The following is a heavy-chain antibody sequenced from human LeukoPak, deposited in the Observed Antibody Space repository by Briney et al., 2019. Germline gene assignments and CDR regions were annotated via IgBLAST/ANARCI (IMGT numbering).Heavy chain of an antibody. J-gene: IGHJ4*02. CDR3: ARRRSGTPDY. CDR2: ISYDGSNK. Sequence: AGSLRLSCAASGFTFSSYAMHWLRQAPGKGLQGVAVISYDGSNKYYADSGKGRFTISRDNSKNTLYLQMTSLRAEDTAVYYCARRRSGTPDYWGQGTLVTVSS. V-gene: IGHV3-30*04. D-gene: IGHD6-13*01. CDR1: GFTFSSYA.